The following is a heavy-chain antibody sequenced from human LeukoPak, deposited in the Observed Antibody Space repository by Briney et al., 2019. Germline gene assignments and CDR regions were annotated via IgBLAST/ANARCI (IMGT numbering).Heavy chain of an antibody. Sequence: GGSLRLSCAASGFTFSTYWMHWDRQAPGKGLVWVSRISSDGSTTTYADSVKGQFTISRDNAKNTLYLQMNSLRAEDTAVYYCARVKYCSSASCYSYFDYWGQGTLVTVSS. CDR2: ISSDGSTT. CDR3: ARVKYCSSASCYSYFDY. J-gene: IGHJ4*02. V-gene: IGHV3-74*01. CDR1: GFTFSTYW. D-gene: IGHD2-2*01.